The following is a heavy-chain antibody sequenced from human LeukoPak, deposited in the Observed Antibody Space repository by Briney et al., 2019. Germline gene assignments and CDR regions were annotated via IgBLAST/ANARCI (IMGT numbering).Heavy chain of an antibody. Sequence: ASVKLSCKASGYTLSDYYIYRVRQAPGQGLGSRGWLNTHSGGTKSAQKFQGRVTLTRDTSINPAYMELTTLTSDDTAIYYCARGHRIINGLDVWGQGTTVIVSS. V-gene: IGHV1-2*02. CDR2: LNTHSGGT. CDR1: GYTLSDYY. J-gene: IGHJ6*02. CDR3: ARGHRIINGLDV.